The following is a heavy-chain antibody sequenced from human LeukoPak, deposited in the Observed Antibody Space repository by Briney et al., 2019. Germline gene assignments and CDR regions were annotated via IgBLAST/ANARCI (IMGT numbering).Heavy chain of an antibody. CDR3: ARSPQYHYDIWGFDY. CDR2: IYPGDSDT. Sequence: PGGSLRLSCKGSGYSFTSYWIGWVRQMPGKGLEWIGIIYPGDSDTRYSPSFQGQVTISADKSISTAYLQWSSLKASDTAMYYCARSPQYHYDIWGFDYWGQGTLVTVSS. J-gene: IGHJ4*02. CDR1: GYSFTSYW. V-gene: IGHV5-51*01. D-gene: IGHD3-9*01.